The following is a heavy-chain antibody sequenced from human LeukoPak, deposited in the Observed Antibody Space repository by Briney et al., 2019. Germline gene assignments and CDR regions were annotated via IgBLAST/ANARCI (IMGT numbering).Heavy chain of an antibody. Sequence: PGGSLRLSCVASGFSSTYMSWVRQAPGKGLEWVSVIYSGDNTYYADSVKGRFTISRDISKNTVYLQMNSPRPEDTAVYHCARDLWDATGYWGQGTLVTVAS. CDR3: ARDLWDATGY. J-gene: IGHJ4*02. CDR1: GFSSTY. D-gene: IGHD3-3*01. CDR2: IYSGDNT. V-gene: IGHV3-66*02.